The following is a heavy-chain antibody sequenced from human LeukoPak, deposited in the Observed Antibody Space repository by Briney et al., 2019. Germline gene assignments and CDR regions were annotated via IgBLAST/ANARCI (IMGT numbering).Heavy chain of an antibody. J-gene: IGHJ4*02. CDR1: GGSISSSSYY. V-gene: IGHV4-39*01. Sequence: PSETLSLTCTVSGGSISSSSYYWGWIRQPPGKGLEWIGSIYYSGSTYYNPSLKSRVTISVDTSKNQFSLKLSSVTAADTAVYYCARRPPSRGYCTNGVCYRRGGFDYWGQGTLVTVSS. CDR3: ARRPPSRGYCTNGVCYRRGGFDY. D-gene: IGHD2-8*01. CDR2: IYYSGST.